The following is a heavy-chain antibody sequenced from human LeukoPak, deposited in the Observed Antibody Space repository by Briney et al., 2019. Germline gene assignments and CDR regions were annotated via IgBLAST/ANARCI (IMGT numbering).Heavy chain of an antibody. J-gene: IGHJ6*02. CDR1: GFTFSSYA. V-gene: IGHV3-23*01. CDR3: AKDSAAAGNPTYYYGMDV. CDR2: ISGSGGST. D-gene: IGHD6-13*01. Sequence: GGSLRLSCAASGFTFSSYAMSWVRQAPGKGLEWVSAISGSGGSTYYADSVKGRFTISRDNSKNTLYLQMNSLRAEDTAVYYCAKDSAAAGNPTYYYGMDVWGQGTTVTVSS.